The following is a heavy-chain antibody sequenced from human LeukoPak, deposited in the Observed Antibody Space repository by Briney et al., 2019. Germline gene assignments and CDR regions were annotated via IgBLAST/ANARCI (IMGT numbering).Heavy chain of an antibody. CDR1: GFTFSNYA. D-gene: IGHD2-2*02. V-gene: IGHV3-23*01. J-gene: IGHJ4*02. CDR2: LGGSGGST. Sequence: PGGSLRLSCAASGFTFSNYAMSWVRQAPGKGLEWVSVLGGSGGSTYYADSVKGRVTISRDNSKNTLFLQMNSLRAEDTAVYYCAKQSGASYYTAADYWGQGTLVTVSS. CDR3: AKQSGASYYTAADY.